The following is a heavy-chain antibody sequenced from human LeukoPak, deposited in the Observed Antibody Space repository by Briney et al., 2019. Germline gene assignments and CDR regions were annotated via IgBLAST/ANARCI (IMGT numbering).Heavy chain of an antibody. CDR2: MNPNSGNT. CDR1: GYTFTSYD. Sequence: ASVKVSCKASGYTFTSYDINWVRQATGQGLEWMGWMNPNSGNTGYAQKFQGRVTMTRNTSISTAYMELSSLRSEDTAVYYCARVLSGYSNSFYSYYYYYGMDVWGQGTTVTVSS. J-gene: IGHJ6*02. V-gene: IGHV1-8*01. CDR3: ARVLSGYSNSFYSYYYYYGMDV. D-gene: IGHD6-13*01.